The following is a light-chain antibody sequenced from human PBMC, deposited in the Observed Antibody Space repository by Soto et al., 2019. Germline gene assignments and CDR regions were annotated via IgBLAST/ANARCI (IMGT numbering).Light chain of an antibody. Sequence: DIQMTQSPSSLSASAGDRVTITCQATHDITNFLNWYQQKPGKAPKLLINDASNLETGVPSRFSGGGSGTYFTFTISSLQPEDIATYYCQQYESLPITFGGGTKVEIK. J-gene: IGKJ4*01. CDR1: HDITNF. CDR3: QQYESLPIT. V-gene: IGKV1-33*01. CDR2: DAS.